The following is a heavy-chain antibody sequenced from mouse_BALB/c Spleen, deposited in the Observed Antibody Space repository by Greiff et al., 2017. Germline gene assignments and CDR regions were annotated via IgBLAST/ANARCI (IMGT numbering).Heavy chain of an antibody. CDR1: GYTFTDYE. CDR3: TRTVAYFDY. Sequence: VKLMESGAELVRPGASVTLSCKASGYTFTDYEMHWVKQTPVHGLEWIGAIDPETGGTAYNQKFKGKATLTADKSSSTAYMELRSLTSEDSAVYYCTRTVAYFDYWGQGTTLTVSS. CDR2: IDPETGGT. D-gene: IGHD1-1*01. V-gene: IGHV1-15*01. J-gene: IGHJ2*01.